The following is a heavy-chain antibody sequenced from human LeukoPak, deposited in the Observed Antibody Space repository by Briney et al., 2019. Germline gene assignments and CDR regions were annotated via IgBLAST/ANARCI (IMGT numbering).Heavy chain of an antibody. D-gene: IGHD2-2*01. J-gene: IGHJ3*02. CDR1: GYSISSGYY. V-gene: IGHV4-38-2*02. CDR2: IYHSGST. CDR3: ASTGIVVVPAAMRRKDAFDI. Sequence: PSETLSLTCTVSGYSISSGYYWGWIRQPPGKGLEWIGSIYHSGSTYYNPSLKSRVTISVDTSKNQFSLKLSSVTAADTAVYYCASTGIVVVPAAMRRKDAFDIWGQGTMVTVSS.